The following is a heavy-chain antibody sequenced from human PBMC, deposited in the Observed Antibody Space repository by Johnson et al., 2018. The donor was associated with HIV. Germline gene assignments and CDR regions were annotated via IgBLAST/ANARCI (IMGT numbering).Heavy chain of an antibody. Sequence: QVQLVESGGGVVQPGRSLKLSCAASGFTFSGSAMHWVRQASGKGLEWVTFIRYDGSNKYYAKTVQGRFTISRDNSKNTLYLQMNSLRVEDTAVYYCAKGDYYASRAAFEIWCQGTMVTVSS. CDR2: IRYDGSNK. CDR3: AKGDYYASRAAFEI. V-gene: IGHV3-30*02. J-gene: IGHJ3*02. D-gene: IGHD3-22*01. CDR1: GFTFSGSA.